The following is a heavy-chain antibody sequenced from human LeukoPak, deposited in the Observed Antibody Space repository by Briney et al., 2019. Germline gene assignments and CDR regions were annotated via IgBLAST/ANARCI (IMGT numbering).Heavy chain of an antibody. J-gene: IGHJ4*02. V-gene: IGHV3-23*01. D-gene: IGHD5-18*01. CDR2: ISGSGGST. CDR1: GFXFSSYA. CDR3: AKEQQLWLLGYFDY. Sequence: GGSLRLSCAASGFXFSSYAISWVRQAPGKGREWVSTISGSGGSTDYAESVKGRFTISRDNSKNTLYLQMNSLRAEDTAVYYCAKEQQLWLLGYFDYWGQGALVTVSS.